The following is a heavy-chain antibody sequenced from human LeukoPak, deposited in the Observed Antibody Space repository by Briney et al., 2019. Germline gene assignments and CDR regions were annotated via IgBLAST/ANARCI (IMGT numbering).Heavy chain of an antibody. Sequence: GGSLRLSCAASGFTFSSYAMHWARQTPGKGLEWVAVVSYDQDKKYYADSVRGRFTISRDSSQNMLYLQLNSLRAEDTAVYYCARDPFGGKIFDYWGQGSLVTVSS. D-gene: IGHD3-16*01. J-gene: IGHJ4*02. CDR2: VSYDQDKK. CDR3: ARDPFGGKIFDY. V-gene: IGHV3-30*04. CDR1: GFTFSSYA.